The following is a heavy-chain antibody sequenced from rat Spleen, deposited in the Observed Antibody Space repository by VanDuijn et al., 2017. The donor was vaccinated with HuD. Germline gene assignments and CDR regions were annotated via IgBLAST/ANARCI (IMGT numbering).Heavy chain of an antibody. CDR1: GFTFSHYY. V-gene: IGHV5-25*01. Sequence: EVQLVESGGGLVQPGRSLKLTCAASGFTFSHYYMAWVRQAPTKGLEWVAYISTGGDNTYYRDSVKGRFTISRDNAKSTLYLQMDSLRSEDTATYYCARRVNNFDYWGQGVMVTVSS. CDR3: ARRVNNFDY. D-gene: IGHD4-4*01. J-gene: IGHJ2*01. CDR2: ISTGGDNT.